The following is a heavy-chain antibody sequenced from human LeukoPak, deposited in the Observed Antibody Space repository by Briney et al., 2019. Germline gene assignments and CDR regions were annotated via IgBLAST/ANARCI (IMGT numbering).Heavy chain of an antibody. CDR1: GFTFSSYA. V-gene: IGHV3-23*01. CDR2: ISCSGGST. CDR3: AKDRAAAGKIRWYFDY. Sequence: GGSLRLSCAASGFTFSSYAMSWVRQAPGKGLEWVSAISCSGGSTYYADSVKGRFTISRDNSKNTLYLQMNSLRAEDTAVYYCAKDRAAAGKIRWYFDYWGQGTLVTVSS. J-gene: IGHJ4*02. D-gene: IGHD6-13*01.